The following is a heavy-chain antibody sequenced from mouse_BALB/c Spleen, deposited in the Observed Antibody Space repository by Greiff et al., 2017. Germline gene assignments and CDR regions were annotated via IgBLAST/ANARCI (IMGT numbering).Heavy chain of an antibody. V-gene: IGHV1-7*01. J-gene: IGHJ4*01. CDR3: ANYYGSSLYAMDY. CDR2: INPSTGYT. CDR1: GYTFTSYW. D-gene: IGHD1-1*01. Sequence: QVQLKQSGAELAKPGASVKMSCKASGYTFTSYWMHWVKQRPGQGLEWIGYINPSTGYTEYNQKFKDKATLTADKSSSTAYMQLSSLTSEDSAVYYCANYYGSSLYAMDYWGQGTSVTVSS.